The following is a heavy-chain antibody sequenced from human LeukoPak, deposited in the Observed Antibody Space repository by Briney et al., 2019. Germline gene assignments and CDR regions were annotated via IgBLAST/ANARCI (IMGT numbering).Heavy chain of an antibody. CDR3: ARWSDSSGYYNAEYFQH. CDR1: GGTFSSYA. V-gene: IGHV1-69*04. D-gene: IGHD3-22*01. Sequence: SVKVSCKASGGTFSSYAISWVRQAPGQGLEWMGRIIPFIGTTNYPQKFQGRVTITADKSTSTAYMELSSLRSEDTAVYYCARWSDSSGYYNAEYFQHWGQGTLVTLST. J-gene: IGHJ1*01. CDR2: IIPFIGTT.